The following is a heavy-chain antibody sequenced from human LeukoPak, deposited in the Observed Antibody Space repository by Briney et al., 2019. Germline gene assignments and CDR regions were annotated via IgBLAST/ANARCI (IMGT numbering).Heavy chain of an antibody. CDR2: IYYSGST. Sequence: SETLSLTCTVSGGSISSYYWSWIRQPPGKGLEWIGYIYYSGSTNYNPSLKSRVTISVDTSKNQFSLKLSSVTAADTAVYYCAGSDPVAGTDNWFDPWGQGTLVTVSS. CDR3: AGSDPVAGTDNWFDP. CDR1: GGSISSYY. J-gene: IGHJ5*02. D-gene: IGHD6-19*01. V-gene: IGHV4-59*01.